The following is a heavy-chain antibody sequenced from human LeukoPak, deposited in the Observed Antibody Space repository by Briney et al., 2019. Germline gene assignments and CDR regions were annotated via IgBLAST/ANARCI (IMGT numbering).Heavy chain of an antibody. CDR2: IKQDGSEK. CDR1: GFTFSSYW. J-gene: IGHJ4*02. D-gene: IGHD6-19*01. V-gene: IGHV3-7*03. CDR3: ARDRVAIAVPAVAY. Sequence: PGGSLRLSCAASGFTFSSYWMSWVRQAPGKGLEWVANIKQDGSEKYYVDSVKGRFTISRDNAKNSLYLQMNSLRAEDTAVYYCARDRVAIAVPAVAYGGRETLAPVS.